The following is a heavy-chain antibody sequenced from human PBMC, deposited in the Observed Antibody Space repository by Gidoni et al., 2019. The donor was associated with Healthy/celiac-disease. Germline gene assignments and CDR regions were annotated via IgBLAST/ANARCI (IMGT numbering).Heavy chain of an antibody. CDR3: ARGLRDIVVVPGDGGYYYYYMDV. D-gene: IGHD2-2*01. CDR1: GGSVSSGSYY. Sequence: QVQLQESGPGLVKPSETLSLTCTVSGGSVSSGSYYWSWIRQPPGKGLEWIGYIYYSGSTNYHPSLKSRVTISVDTSKNQFSLKLSSVTAADTAVYYCARGLRDIVVVPGDGGYYYYYMDVWGKGTTVTVSS. CDR2: IYYSGST. V-gene: IGHV4-61*01. J-gene: IGHJ6*03.